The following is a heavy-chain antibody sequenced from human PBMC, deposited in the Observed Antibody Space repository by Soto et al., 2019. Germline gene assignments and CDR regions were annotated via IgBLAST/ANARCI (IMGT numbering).Heavy chain of an antibody. CDR1: GDSVSSNSAA. Sequence: PSQTLSLTCAISGDSVSSNSAAWNWIRQSPSRGLEWLGRTYYRSKWYNDYAVSVKSRITINPDTSKNQFSLQLNSVTPEVTAVYYCARDRGLLLWFGELLPGNSFDSWGPGTLVTVSS. J-gene: IGHJ5*01. CDR3: ARDRGLLLWFGELLPGNSFDS. D-gene: IGHD3-10*01. CDR2: TYYRSKWYN. V-gene: IGHV6-1*01.